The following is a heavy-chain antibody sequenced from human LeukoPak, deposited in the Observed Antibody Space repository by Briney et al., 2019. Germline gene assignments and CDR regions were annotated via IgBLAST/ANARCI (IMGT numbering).Heavy chain of an antibody. D-gene: IGHD2-8*01. CDR1: GGSINSHY. V-gene: IGHV4-59*11. Sequence: SETLSLTSTVPGGSINSHYWSWVRQPPGKGLGWIGLISYGGNANYNPSLKSRVTISIHTSTKQPSLKLNSVTAADTAVYYSASSGQCTNGLCPDVGYMDGCRKPTTAT. J-gene: IGHJ6*03. CDR3: ASSGQCTNGLCPDVGYMDG. CDR2: ISYGGNA.